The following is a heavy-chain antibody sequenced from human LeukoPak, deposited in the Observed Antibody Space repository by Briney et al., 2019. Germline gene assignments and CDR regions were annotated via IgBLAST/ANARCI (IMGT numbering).Heavy chain of an antibody. CDR3: ARDGGSGDAFDI. V-gene: IGHV3-33*08. D-gene: IGHD3-16*01. Sequence: GGSLRLSCAASGFTFSGSAMHWVRQAPGKGLEWVAVIWYDGSNKYYADSVKGRFTISRDNSKNTLYLQMNSLRAEDTAVYYCARDGGSGDAFDIWGQGTMVTVSS. J-gene: IGHJ3*02. CDR2: IWYDGSNK. CDR1: GFTFSGSA.